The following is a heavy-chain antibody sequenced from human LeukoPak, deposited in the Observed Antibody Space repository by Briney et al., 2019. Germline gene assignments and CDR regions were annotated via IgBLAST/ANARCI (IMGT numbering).Heavy chain of an antibody. CDR1: GYTFTGYY. Sequence: ASVKVSCKASGYTFTGYYMHWVRQAPGQGLEWMGWINPNSGGTNYAQKFQGRVTMTRDTSTSTAYMELSRLRSDDTAVYYCAMITIFGVVIRAWGQGTLVTVSS. CDR2: INPNSGGT. CDR3: AMITIFGVVIRA. V-gene: IGHV1-2*02. D-gene: IGHD3-3*01. J-gene: IGHJ5*02.